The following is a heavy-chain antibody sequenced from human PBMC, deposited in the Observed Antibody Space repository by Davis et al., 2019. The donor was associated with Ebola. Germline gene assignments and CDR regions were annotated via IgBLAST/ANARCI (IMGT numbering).Heavy chain of an antibody. V-gene: IGHV1-46*01. Sequence: AASVKVSCKASGYTFTSYYMHWVRQAPGQGLEWMGIIKPSGGSARYAQKFQGRVTMTRDTSTSTVYMELSSLRSEDTAVYYCARDLGYCSGGSCYGQLGFDYWGQGTLVTVSS. CDR3: ARDLGYCSGGSCYGQLGFDY. D-gene: IGHD2-15*01. CDR2: IKPSGGSA. CDR1: GYTFTSYY. J-gene: IGHJ4*02.